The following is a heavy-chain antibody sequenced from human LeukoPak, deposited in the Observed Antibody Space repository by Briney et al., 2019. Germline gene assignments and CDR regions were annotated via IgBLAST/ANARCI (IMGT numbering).Heavy chain of an antibody. V-gene: IGHV3-73*01. D-gene: IGHD4-17*01. CDR2: IRSKANSYAT. CDR3: TRDYGVLFDY. J-gene: IGHJ4*02. Sequence: GGSLRLSCAASGFTFSGSAFHWVRQASGKGLEWVGRIRSKANSYATSSAASVKGRFTISRDDSKNTAYLQMSSLKTEDTAVYYCTRDYGVLFDYWGQGTLVTVSS. CDR1: GFTFSGSA.